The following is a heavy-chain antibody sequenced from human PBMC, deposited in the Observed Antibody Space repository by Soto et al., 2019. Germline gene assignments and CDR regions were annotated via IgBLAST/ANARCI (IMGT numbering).Heavy chain of an antibody. Sequence: QVQLQESGPGLVKPSETLSLTCTVSGGSISSYSWSWIRQPPGKGLEWIGHIYYRGSTNYNPSLKGRVSISLDKSTNQFSLKLSSVTAADTAVYYCGRGTQGGYCSGGGCYSENDSWGQGTLVTVSS. J-gene: IGHJ5*02. V-gene: IGHV4-59*01. D-gene: IGHD2-15*01. CDR3: GRGTQGGYCSGGGCYSENDS. CDR1: GGSISSYS. CDR2: IYYRGST.